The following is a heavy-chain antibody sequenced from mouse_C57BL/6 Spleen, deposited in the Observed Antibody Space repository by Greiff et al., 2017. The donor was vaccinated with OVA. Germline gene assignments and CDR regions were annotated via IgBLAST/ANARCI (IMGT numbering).Heavy chain of an antibody. CDR1: GYTFTSYW. V-gene: IGHV1-64*01. D-gene: IGHD1-1*01. J-gene: IGHJ2*01. Sequence: QVQLQQSGAELVKPGASVKLSCKASGYTFTSYWMHWVKQRPGQGLEWIGMIHPNSGSTNYNEKFKSKATLTVDKSSSTAYMQLSSLTSEDSAVYYCARERRITTVPFDYWGQGTTLTVSS. CDR3: ARERRITTVPFDY. CDR2: IHPNSGST.